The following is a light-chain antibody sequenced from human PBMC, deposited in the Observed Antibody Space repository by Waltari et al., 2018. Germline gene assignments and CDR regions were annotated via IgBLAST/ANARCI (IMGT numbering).Light chain of an antibody. CDR2: DVT. J-gene: IGLJ1*01. Sequence: QSGLTQPASVSGSPGQSITISCTGTSSDVGNYNLVSWSQQYPGKAPKLMVYDVTRRSSGVSDRFSGSKSGNTASLTIYGLQSEDEADYYCCSYAGLGIYVFGTGTKVTVL. CDR3: CSYAGLGIYV. CDR1: SSDVGNYNL. V-gene: IGLV2-23*02.